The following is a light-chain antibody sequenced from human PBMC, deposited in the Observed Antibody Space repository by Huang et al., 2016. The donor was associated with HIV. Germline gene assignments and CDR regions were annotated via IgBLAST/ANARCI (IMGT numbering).Light chain of an antibody. V-gene: IGKV3-11*01. Sequence: EIVLTQSPATLSLSPGERATLSCRARQSVRISLAWYQQKPGQAPSLLIYDASNRATGIPARFSGSGSGTDFTLTISSLEPEDFAVYYCQQRSNWPPTLTFGGGTKVEIK. CDR2: DAS. J-gene: IGKJ4*01. CDR1: QSVRIS. CDR3: QQRSNWPPTLT.